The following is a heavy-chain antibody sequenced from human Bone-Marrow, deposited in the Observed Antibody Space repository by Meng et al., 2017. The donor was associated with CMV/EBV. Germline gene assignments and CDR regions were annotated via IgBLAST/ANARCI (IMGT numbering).Heavy chain of an antibody. CDR1: GFTFSNAW. CDR2: IKNKADGGTT. J-gene: IGHJ4*02. D-gene: IGHD1-1*01. Sequence: GGSLRLSCAASGFTFSNAWMSWVRQAPGKGLEWVGHIKNKADGGTTDYAAPVKGRFTISRDDSKTTLYLQMNSLRIEDTAVYYCATDTPPYWNLDYWGQGARVTVSS. CDR3: ATDTPPYWNLDY. V-gene: IGHV3-15*01.